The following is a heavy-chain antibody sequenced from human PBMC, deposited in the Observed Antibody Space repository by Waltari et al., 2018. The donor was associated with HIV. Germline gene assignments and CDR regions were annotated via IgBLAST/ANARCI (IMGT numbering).Heavy chain of an antibody. V-gene: IGHV4-59*01. CDR3: ARDSSEEAIAARPNNYFDY. Sequence: QVQLQESGPGLVKPSETLSLTCTVSGGSISSSYWSWIRQPPGQGLEWIGYIYYSGSTNYNPSLKSRVTISVDTSKNQVSLKLSSVTAADTAVYYCARDSSEEAIAARPNNYFDYWGQGTLVTVSS. D-gene: IGHD6-6*01. CDR1: GGSISSSY. J-gene: IGHJ4*02. CDR2: IYYSGST.